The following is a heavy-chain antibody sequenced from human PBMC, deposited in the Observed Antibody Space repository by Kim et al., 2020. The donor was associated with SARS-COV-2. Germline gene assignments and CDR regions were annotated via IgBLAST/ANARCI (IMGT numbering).Heavy chain of an antibody. D-gene: IGHD3-16*01. V-gene: IGHV3-23*01. Sequence: GGSLRLSCVASGFTFDIYAMSWVRQAPGKGLEWVSVISGGGVNKFYADSVRGRFTISRDNSKNTLFLQMNSLRDEDTALYYCAKVVVMDDYNYYYYYGMEVWGQGTTVTVSS. CDR3: AKVVVMDDYNYYYYYGMEV. J-gene: IGHJ6*02. CDR2: ISGGGVNK. CDR1: GFTFDIYA.